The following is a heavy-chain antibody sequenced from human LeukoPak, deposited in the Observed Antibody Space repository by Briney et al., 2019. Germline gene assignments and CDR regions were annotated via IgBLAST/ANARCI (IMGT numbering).Heavy chain of an antibody. V-gene: IGHV5-51*01. D-gene: IGHD2-21*02. J-gene: IGHJ4*02. CDR3: ARHSDCGGDCTFDY. CDR2: IYPGGSES. CDR1: GYNLVSYW. Sequence: GESLKISCKAPGYNLVSYWIAWVRQMPGRGLEWMGVIYPGGSESRYSSSFQGQVTISVAKSINSAYLQWSSLKASDTAMYYCARHSDCGGDCTFDYWGQGSLVTVCS.